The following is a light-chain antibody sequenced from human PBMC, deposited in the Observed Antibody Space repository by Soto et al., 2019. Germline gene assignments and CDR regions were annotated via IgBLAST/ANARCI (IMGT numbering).Light chain of an antibody. Sequence: IVLTQSPVTLSLSPWERSTLSCRSSQSFSNNYLAWYGQEAXQAPGLXXXXVSTRATGIPARCSGSGSGTEFTLTISSLQSEDFAVYYCQQYNNWPITFGQGTRLEIK. CDR1: QSFSNN. J-gene: IGKJ5*01. CDR2: XVS. V-gene: IGKV3-15*01. CDR3: QQYNNWPIT.